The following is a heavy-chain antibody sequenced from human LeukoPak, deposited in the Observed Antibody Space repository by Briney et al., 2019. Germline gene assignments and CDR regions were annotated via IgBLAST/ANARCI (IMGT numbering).Heavy chain of an antibody. J-gene: IGHJ4*02. CDR2: INHGGGA. V-gene: IGHV4-34*01. D-gene: IGHD3-22*01. CDR3: ARGAYYDSSGYYFDY. Sequence: PSETLSLTCAVYGGSFSGYYWSWIRQPSGKGLEWIGEINHGGGANYNPSLKSRVTVSGDTSNNQFSLKLSSVTAADTAVYYCARGAYYDSSGYYFDYWGQGTLVTVSS. CDR1: GGSFSGYY.